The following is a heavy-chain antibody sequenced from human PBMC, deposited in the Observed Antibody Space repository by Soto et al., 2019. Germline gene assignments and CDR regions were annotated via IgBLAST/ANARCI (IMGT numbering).Heavy chain of an antibody. CDR2: INSDGSST. D-gene: IGHD4-17*01. CDR3: ARDSSTVETGMDV. J-gene: IGHJ6*02. V-gene: IGHV3-74*01. CDR1: GFTFSSYW. Sequence: GSLRLSCSASGFTFSSYWMHWVRQAPGKGLVWVSRINSDGSSTSYADSVKGRFTISRDNAKNTLYLQMNSLRAEDTAVYYCARDSSTVETGMDVWGQGTKVTVYS.